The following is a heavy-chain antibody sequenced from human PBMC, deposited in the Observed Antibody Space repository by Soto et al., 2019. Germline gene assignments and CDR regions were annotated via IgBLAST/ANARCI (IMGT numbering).Heavy chain of an antibody. J-gene: IGHJ6*04. CDR3: AGSSGSYFLMVV. Sequence: QVQLVQSGAEVKKPEASVKASCKASGYTFTSYNMHWVRQAPGQGLEWMGIINPSGGRTSYAQKFQCRVTMPRDASTSTVYVELSSLRSEDTAVYYCAGSSGSYFLMVVRGKGTTVTFSS. CDR1: GYTFTSYN. V-gene: IGHV1-46*01. D-gene: IGHD1-26*01. CDR2: INPSGGRT.